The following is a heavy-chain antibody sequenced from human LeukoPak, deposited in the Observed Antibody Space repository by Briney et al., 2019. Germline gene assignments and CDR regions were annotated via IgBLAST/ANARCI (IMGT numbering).Heavy chain of an antibody. D-gene: IGHD3-22*01. CDR1: GYTFSNYA. CDR2: INTVTGNP. CDR3: ARGGNYYDASAPYAG. V-gene: IGHV7-4-1*02. Sequence: ASVKVSCKASGYTFSNYAVSWVRQAPGQGLEWMGWINTVTGNPMYAQGFTGRFVFSLDTSVTTAYLQISSLKAEDTAVYYCARGGNYYDASAPYAGWGQGTLVTVSS. J-gene: IGHJ4*02.